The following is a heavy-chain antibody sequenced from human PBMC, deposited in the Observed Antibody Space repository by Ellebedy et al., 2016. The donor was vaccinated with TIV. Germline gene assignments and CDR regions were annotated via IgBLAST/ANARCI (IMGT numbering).Heavy chain of an antibody. CDR3: VRSGGPYYYGMDV. CDR1: GGSISSSSYY. D-gene: IGHD3-10*01. Sequence: SETLSLTCSVSGGSISSSSYYWAWIRQPPGRGLEWIGSVYYSGLTYHNPSLEGRVTISIDTSQNHFALKLNSVTAADTAVYYCVRSGGPYYYGMDVWGQGTTVTVS. V-gene: IGHV4-39*02. J-gene: IGHJ6*02. CDR2: VYYSGLT.